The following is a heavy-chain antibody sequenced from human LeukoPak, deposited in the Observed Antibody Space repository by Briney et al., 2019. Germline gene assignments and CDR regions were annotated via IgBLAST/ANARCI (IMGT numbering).Heavy chain of an antibody. CDR2: ISGSGGST. J-gene: IGHJ4*02. V-gene: IGHV3-23*01. CDR3: AKEERITMIVVVIEYFDY. Sequence: GGSLRLSCAASGLTFSSYAMSWVRQAPGKGLEWVSAISGSGGSTYYADSVKGRFTISRDNSKNTLYLQMNSLRGEDTAVYYCAKEERITMIVVVIEYFDYWGQGTLVTVSS. CDR1: GLTFSSYA. D-gene: IGHD3-22*01.